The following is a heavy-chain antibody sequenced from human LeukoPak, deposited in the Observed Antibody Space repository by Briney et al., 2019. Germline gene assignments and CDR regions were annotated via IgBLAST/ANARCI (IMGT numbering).Heavy chain of an antibody. D-gene: IGHD3-10*01. CDR2: ISGSGGST. CDR3: ANRYGSGSYYDY. J-gene: IGHJ4*02. CDR1: GFTFSSSA. V-gene: IGHV3-23*01. Sequence: GGSLRLSCAASGFTFSSSAMSWVRQSPGKGLEWVSGISGSGGSTYYADSVKGRFTISRDNSKNTLYLQMNSLRAEDTAVYYCANRYGSGSYYDYWGQGTLVTVSS.